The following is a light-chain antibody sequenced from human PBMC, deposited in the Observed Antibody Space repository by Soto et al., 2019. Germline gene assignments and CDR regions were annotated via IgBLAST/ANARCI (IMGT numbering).Light chain of an antibody. V-gene: IGKV3-20*01. J-gene: IGKJ5*01. CDR2: GAS. CDR1: QSVSSSY. CDR3: QQYSSSPFT. Sequence: EIVLTRSPATLSLSPGERATLSCRASQSVSSSYLAWYQQKPGQAPRLLIYGASSRATGIPDRFSGSGSGTDFTLTISRLEPEDFAVYYCQQYSSSPFTFGQGTRLEIK.